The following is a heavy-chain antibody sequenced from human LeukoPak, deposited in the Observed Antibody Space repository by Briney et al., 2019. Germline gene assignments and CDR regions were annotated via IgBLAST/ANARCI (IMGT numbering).Heavy chain of an antibody. D-gene: IGHD2-15*01. V-gene: IGHV1-69*04. CDR3: ARVPPYCGGGSCYSGYFDY. CDR2: IIPILGIA. CDR1: GGTFSSYA. J-gene: IGHJ4*02. Sequence: SVKVSCKASGGTFSSYAISWVRQAPGQGLEWMGRIIPILGIANYAQKFQGRVTITADKSTSTAYMELSSLRTEDTAVYFCARVPPYCGGGSCYSGYFDYWGQGTLVTVSS.